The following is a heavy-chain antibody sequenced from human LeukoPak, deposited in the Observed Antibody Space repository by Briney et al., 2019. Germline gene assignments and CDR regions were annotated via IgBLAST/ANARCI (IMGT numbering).Heavy chain of an antibody. CDR1: GYSFSTYW. V-gene: IGHV5-51*03. Sequence: GESPKISCRGSGYSFSTYWIGWVRQMPGKGLEWMGIIYPGDSDTRYSPSFQGQVTISADKSISTAYLQWNSLKASGTAMYYCARRGHYYDSSGYLRPDAFDIWGQGTMVTVSP. J-gene: IGHJ3*02. CDR3: ARRGHYYDSSGYLRPDAFDI. D-gene: IGHD3-22*01. CDR2: IYPGDSDT.